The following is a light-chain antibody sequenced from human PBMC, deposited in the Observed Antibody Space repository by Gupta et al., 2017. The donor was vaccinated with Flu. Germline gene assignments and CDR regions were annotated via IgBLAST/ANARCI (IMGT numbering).Light chain of an antibody. CDR3: QQYNSYPLT. J-gene: IGKJ4*01. V-gene: IGKV1-5*03. CDR1: QNINKW. CDR2: KAS. Sequence: DIQMTQSPFTLSAVVGDRVTITCRASQNINKWLAWDQQKPGKAPRLLIYKASSLESGVPSGFNGGGSGTEFTLTISSLQTHDVATYYCQQYNSYPLTFGGGTTVEIK.